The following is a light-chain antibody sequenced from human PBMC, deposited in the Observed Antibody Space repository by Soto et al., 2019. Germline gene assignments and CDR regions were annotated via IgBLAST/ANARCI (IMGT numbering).Light chain of an antibody. V-gene: IGLV1-44*01. CDR2: SNN. CDR3: AAWDDSLNGGV. CDR1: SSNIGSNT. Sequence: QSVLTQPPSASGTPGQRVTISCSGSSSNIGSNTVNWYQQLPGTAPKLLIYSNNQRPSGVPGRFSGSKSGTSASLAISGLQSEDEADYYCAAWDDSLNGGVFGGGTKLTV. J-gene: IGLJ3*02.